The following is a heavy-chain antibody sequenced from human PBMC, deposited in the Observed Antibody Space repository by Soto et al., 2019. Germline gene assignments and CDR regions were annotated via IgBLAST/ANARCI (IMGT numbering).Heavy chain of an antibody. CDR1: GFSFSPAW. D-gene: IGHD6-13*01. Sequence: EVQLVESGGGLVMPGGSLTLSCAASGFSFSPAWMNWVRQAPGKGLEWVGVIKSKGAGGTADYAAAVKGRFIISIDDSKDTISLQMNSLNPEDTARYSCIWQQDFYYGRALWGQGTTVTAS. V-gene: IGHV3-15*07. CDR3: IWQQDFYYGRAL. J-gene: IGHJ6*02. CDR2: IKSKGAGGTA.